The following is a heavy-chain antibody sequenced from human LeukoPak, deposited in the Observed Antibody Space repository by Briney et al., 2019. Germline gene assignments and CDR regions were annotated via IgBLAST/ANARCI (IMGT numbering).Heavy chain of an antibody. CDR2: ISAYNGNT. CDR3: ARDQRGSWYRRYFDY. V-gene: IGHV1-18*01. CDR1: GYTFTSYG. J-gene: IGHJ4*02. D-gene: IGHD6-13*01. Sequence: ASVKVSCKASGYTFTSYGISWVRQAPGQGLEWMGWISAYNGNTNYAQKLQGRVTMTTDTSTSTAHMELRSLRSDDTAVYYCARDQRGSWYRRYFDYWGQGTLVTVSS.